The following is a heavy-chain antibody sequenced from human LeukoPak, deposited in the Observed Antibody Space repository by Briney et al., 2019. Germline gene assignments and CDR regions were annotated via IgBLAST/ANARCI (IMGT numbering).Heavy chain of an antibody. V-gene: IGHV3-21*01. CDR1: GFTFSSYS. Sequence: GVLRLSCAASGFTFSSYSMNWVRQAPGKGLEWVSSISSSSSYIYYADSVKGRFTISRDNAKNSLYLQMNSLRAEDTAVYYYARARLSQWLVPYYFDYWGQGTLVTVSS. D-gene: IGHD6-19*01. CDR3: ARARLSQWLVPYYFDY. CDR2: ISSSSSYI. J-gene: IGHJ4*02.